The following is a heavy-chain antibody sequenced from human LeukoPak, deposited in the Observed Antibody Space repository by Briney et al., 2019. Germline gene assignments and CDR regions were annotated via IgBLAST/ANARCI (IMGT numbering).Heavy chain of an antibody. D-gene: IGHD4-17*01. CDR2: IYYSGST. J-gene: IGHJ4*02. CDR1: GGSISSYY. Sequence: SETLSLTCTVSGGSISSYYWSWIRQPPGKGLEWIGYIYYSGSTNYNPSLKSRVTISVDTSKNRFSLKLSSVTAADTAVYYCARDHGDYLYYFDYWGQGTLVTVSS. V-gene: IGHV4-59*01. CDR3: ARDHGDYLYYFDY.